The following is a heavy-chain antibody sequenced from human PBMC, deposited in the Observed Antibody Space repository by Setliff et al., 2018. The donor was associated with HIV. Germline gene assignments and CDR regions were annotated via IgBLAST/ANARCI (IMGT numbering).Heavy chain of an antibody. D-gene: IGHD2-15*01. CDR1: GFSLSTSRMC. CDR3: ARTRGSGGDIDY. J-gene: IGHJ4*02. Sequence: SGPTLVNPTQTLTLICTFSGFSLSTSRMCVSWIRQPPGKALEWLARIDWDDEKLYSTSLKTRLTISKDTSKNQVVLTMTNMDPVDTATYYCARTRGSGGDIDYWGQGILVTVSS. CDR2: IDWDDEK. V-gene: IGHV2-70*17.